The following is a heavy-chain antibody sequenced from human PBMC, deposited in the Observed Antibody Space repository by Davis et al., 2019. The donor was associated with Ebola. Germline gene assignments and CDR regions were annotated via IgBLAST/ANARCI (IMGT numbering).Heavy chain of an antibody. Sequence: MPSETLSLTCSVSGSSISSYYWSWIRQPPGKGLEWIGYIYYSGSTNYNPSLKSRVTISVDTSKHQFSLKLSSVTAADTAMYYCAGGVLWFGELSLYYFDYWGQGTLVTVSS. D-gene: IGHD3-10*01. V-gene: IGHV4-59*08. CDR3: AGGVLWFGELSLYYFDY. J-gene: IGHJ4*02. CDR2: IYYSGST. CDR1: GSSISSYY.